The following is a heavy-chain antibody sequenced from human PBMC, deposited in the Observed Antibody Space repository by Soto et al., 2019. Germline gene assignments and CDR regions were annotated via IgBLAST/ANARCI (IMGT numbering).Heavy chain of an antibody. J-gene: IGHJ4*02. CDR3: VRDLNGDFYY. Sequence: QVQLVQSGAEVRQPGASVKVSCKASGYSFTTYGMSWVRQAPGQGLEYMGWISGYGHGAKYVQRFQGRISMTTDTSTNTVYMDLRSLTTDDTAVYYCVRDLNGDFYYWGQGIVVIVSP. CDR2: ISGYGHGA. CDR1: GYSFTTYG. V-gene: IGHV1-18*01. D-gene: IGHD3-10*01.